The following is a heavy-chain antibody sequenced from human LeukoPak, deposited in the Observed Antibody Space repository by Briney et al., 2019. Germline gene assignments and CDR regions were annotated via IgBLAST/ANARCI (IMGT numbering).Heavy chain of an antibody. D-gene: IGHD3-22*01. CDR2: INPNSGGT. CDR3: ARIRNYYDSSGYPFDY. CDR1: GYTFTGYY. J-gene: IGHJ4*02. Sequence: ASVKVSCKASGYTFTGYYMHWVRRAPGQGLEWMGRINPNSGGTNYAQKFQGRVTMTRDTSISTAYMELSRLRSDDTAVYYCARIRNYYDSSGYPFDYWGQGTLVTVSS. V-gene: IGHV1-2*06.